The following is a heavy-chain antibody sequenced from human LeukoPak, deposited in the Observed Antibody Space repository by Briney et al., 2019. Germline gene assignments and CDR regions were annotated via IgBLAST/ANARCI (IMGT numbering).Heavy chain of an antibody. Sequence: PSETLSLTCTVSGGSISSYYWSWIRQPPGKGLEWIGYIYYSGSTNYNPSLKSRVTISVDTSKNQPSLKLSSVTAADTAVYYCARVIAAAGTDAFDIWGQGTMVTVSS. CDR3: ARVIAAAGTDAFDI. V-gene: IGHV4-59*01. CDR2: IYYSGST. J-gene: IGHJ3*02. CDR1: GGSISSYY. D-gene: IGHD6-13*01.